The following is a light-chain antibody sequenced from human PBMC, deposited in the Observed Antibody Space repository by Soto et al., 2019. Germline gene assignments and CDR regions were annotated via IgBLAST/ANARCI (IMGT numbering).Light chain of an antibody. V-gene: IGLV2-14*01. CDR1: SSDVGGYDY. CDR2: GVN. Sequence: QSALTQPASVSGSPGQSITISCTGTSSDVGGYDYVSWYQQHPGKVPKLIIYGVNSRPSGISYRFSGSKSGNTASLTISGLQAEDEADYYCSSYTGISTQVFGGGTKVTVL. J-gene: IGLJ3*02. CDR3: SSYTGISTQV.